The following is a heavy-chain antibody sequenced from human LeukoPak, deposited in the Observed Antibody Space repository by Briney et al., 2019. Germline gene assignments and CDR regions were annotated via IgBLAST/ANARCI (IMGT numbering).Heavy chain of an antibody. V-gene: IGHV1-18*01. D-gene: IGHD6-13*01. CDR2: ISAYNGNT. CDR3: ARGSGYSSSWYVDY. CDR1: RYSFTSYG. J-gene: IGHJ4*02. Sequence: ASVKVSCKASRYSFTSYGISWVRQAPGQGLEWMGWISAYNGNTNYAQKLQGRVTMTTDTSTSTAYMELRSLRSDDTAVYYCARGSGYSSSWYVDYWGQGTLVTVSS.